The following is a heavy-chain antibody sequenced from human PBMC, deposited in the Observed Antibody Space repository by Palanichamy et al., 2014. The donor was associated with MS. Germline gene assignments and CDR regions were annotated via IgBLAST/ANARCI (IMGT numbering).Heavy chain of an antibody. V-gene: IGHV3-30*03. CDR1: GFTFSNFG. CDR3: ATSCYDFWRGNYLSGCFFKH. CDR2: ISYDGSNK. J-gene: IGHJ1*01. D-gene: IGHD3-3*01. Sequence: QVQLVESGGGVVQPGRSLGLSCAASGFTFSNFGMHWVRQAPGKGLEWVAVISYDGSNKYYADSVKGRFTISRDNADNSVFLQMDRLRAEDTAVYYCATSCYDFWRGNYLSGCFFKHWGPGTLVTVSS.